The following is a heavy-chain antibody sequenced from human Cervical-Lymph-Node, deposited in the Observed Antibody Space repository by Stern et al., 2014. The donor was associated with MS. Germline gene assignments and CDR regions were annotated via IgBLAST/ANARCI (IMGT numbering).Heavy chain of an antibody. CDR2: INPNSCAT. D-gene: IGHD1-26*01. V-gene: IGHV1-2*02. CDR1: ENTFTGYY. J-gene: IGHJ4*02. Sequence: QLVQSGAEVKKPGASLKVTCKTSENTFTGYYIHWVRQAPGQGLELMGWINPNSCATNYAQRFQDRVSLTSDTSNSLAYMELDRLTSDDTAVYYCARISLGSGIDYWGQGSLVTVSS. CDR3: ARISLGSGIDY.